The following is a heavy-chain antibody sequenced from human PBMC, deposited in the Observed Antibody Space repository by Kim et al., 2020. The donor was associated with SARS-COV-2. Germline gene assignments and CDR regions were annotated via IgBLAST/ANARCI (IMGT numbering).Heavy chain of an antibody. V-gene: IGHV3-23*01. Sequence: GGSLRLSCAASGFTFSSYAMSWVRQAPGKGLEWVSAISGSGGSTYYADSVKGRFTISRDNSKNTLYLQMNSLRAEDTAVYYCAKGNYDILTGYVYFDYWGQGTLVTVSS. J-gene: IGHJ4*02. CDR2: ISGSGGST. CDR1: GFTFSSYA. CDR3: AKGNYDILTGYVYFDY. D-gene: IGHD3-9*01.